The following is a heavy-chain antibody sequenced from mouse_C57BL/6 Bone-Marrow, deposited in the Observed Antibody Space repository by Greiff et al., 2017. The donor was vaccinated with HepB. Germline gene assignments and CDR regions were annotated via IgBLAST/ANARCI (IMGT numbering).Heavy chain of an antibody. CDR2: IYPRSGNT. D-gene: IGHD1-1*01. CDR1: GYTFTSYG. V-gene: IGHV1-81*01. CDR3: ARLDYYGSTPFAY. J-gene: IGHJ3*01. Sequence: VQLQQSGAELARPGASVKLSCKASGYTFTSYGISWVKQRTGQGLEWIGEIYPRSGNTYYNEKFKGKATLTADKSSSTAYMELRSLTSEDSAVYFCARLDYYGSTPFAYWGQGTLVTVSA.